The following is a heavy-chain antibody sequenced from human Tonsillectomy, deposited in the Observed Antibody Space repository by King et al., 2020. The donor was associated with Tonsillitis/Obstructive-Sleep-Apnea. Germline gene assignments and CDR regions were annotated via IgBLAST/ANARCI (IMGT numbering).Heavy chain of an antibody. J-gene: IGHJ5*02. CDR1: GFTFSRHV. CDR2: ISGRGGSI. V-gene: IGHV3-23*04. CDR3: AKEVRSNTHKDNWFDP. Sequence: VQLVESVGGLVQPGGSLRLSCAASGFTFSRHVMSWVRHAPGKGLEWVSGISGRGGSIYYADSAKGRFTISRDNSKNTLYLQMNSLRAEDTAVYYCAKEVRSNTHKDNWFDPWGQGTLVTVSS. D-gene: IGHD4-11*01.